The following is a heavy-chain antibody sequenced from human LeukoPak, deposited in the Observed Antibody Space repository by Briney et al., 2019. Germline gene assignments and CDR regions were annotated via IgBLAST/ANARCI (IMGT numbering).Heavy chain of an antibody. CDR1: GGTFSSYA. D-gene: IGHD5-24*01. J-gene: IGHJ4*02. CDR3: ARAGGRDGYNLYYFDY. Sequence: SVKVSCKASGGTFSSYAISWVRQAPGQGLEWMGGIIPIFGTANYAQKFQGRVTITADESTSTAYMELSSLRSEDTAVYYCARAGGRDGYNLYYFDYWGQGTLVTVSS. V-gene: IGHV1-69*13. CDR2: IIPIFGTA.